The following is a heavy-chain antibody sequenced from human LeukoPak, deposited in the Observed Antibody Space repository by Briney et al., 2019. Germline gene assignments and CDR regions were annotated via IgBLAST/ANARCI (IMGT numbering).Heavy chain of an antibody. V-gene: IGHV3-20*01. Sequence: GGSLRLSCAASGFTFDDYGMSWVRQAPGKGLEWVSGINWNGGSMNYADSVNGRFTISRDNAKNSLFLQMNSLRGEDTAFYHCVRDAYGSGNHSNSDAFDIWGQGTMVTVSS. CDR3: VRDAYGSGNHSNSDAFDI. CDR2: INWNGGSM. CDR1: GFTFDDYG. D-gene: IGHD3-10*01. J-gene: IGHJ3*02.